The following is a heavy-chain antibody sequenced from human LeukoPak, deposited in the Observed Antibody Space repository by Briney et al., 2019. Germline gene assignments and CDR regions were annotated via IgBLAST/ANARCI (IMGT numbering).Heavy chain of an antibody. J-gene: IGHJ4*02. CDR3: ARDGSVDCSSTSCPSGFDY. CDR2: IGYDGSNK. D-gene: IGHD2-2*01. Sequence: GGSLRLSCAASGFTFSSYGMHWVRQAPGKGLEWVAVIGYDGSNKYYADSVKGRFTISRDNSKNTLYLQMNSLRAEDTAVYYCARDGSVDCSSTSCPSGFDYWGQGTLVTVSS. CDR1: GFTFSSYG. V-gene: IGHV3-33*01.